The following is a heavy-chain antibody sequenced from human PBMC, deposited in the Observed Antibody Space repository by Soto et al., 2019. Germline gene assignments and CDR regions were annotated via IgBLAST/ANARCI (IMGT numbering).Heavy chain of an antibody. CDR3: ARDRGIATSGGFAY. Sequence: QVQLQESGPGLVKPSETLSLTCIVSGDSINDYYWSWVRQPPGKGLEWIGFIYASGNTNSNPSLKSRVTISLDTSKNQLSLRVNSVTAADTAVYYCARDRGIATSGGFAYWGRGTPVTVSS. J-gene: IGHJ4*02. D-gene: IGHD6-13*01. CDR1: GDSINDYY. V-gene: IGHV4-59*01. CDR2: IYASGNT.